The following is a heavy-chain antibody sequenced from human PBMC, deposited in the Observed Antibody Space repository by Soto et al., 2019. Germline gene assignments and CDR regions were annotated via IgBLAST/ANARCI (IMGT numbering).Heavy chain of an antibody. V-gene: IGHV4-4*07. CDR2: IDASGSN. CDR3: ARGGHDFWSGPFDY. Sequence: PSETLSLTCTVSDGSISTYYCNWIRQPAGKGLEWIGRIDASGSNEYDPSLTSRVTMSVETSNNQSSLVLSSVTAAEAGVYYCARGGHDFWSGPFDYWGQGAQVTVSS. CDR1: DGSISTYY. J-gene: IGHJ4*02. D-gene: IGHD3-3*01.